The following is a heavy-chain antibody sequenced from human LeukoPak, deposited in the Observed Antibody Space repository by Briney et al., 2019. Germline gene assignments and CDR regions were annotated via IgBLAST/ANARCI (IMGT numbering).Heavy chain of an antibody. CDR3: ARRPIAAAGNSLDY. CDR1: GFTFSSYG. J-gene: IGHJ4*02. D-gene: IGHD6-13*01. V-gene: IGHV3-30*02. Sequence: GGSLRLSCAASGFTFSSYGMHWVRQAPGKGLEWVAFIRYDGSNKYYADSVKGRFTISRDNAKNSLYLQMNSLRAEDTAVYYCARRPIAAAGNSLDYWGQGTLVTVSS. CDR2: IRYDGSNK.